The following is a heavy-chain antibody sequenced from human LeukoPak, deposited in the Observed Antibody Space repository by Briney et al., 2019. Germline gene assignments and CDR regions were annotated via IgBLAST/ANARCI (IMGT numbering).Heavy chain of an antibody. CDR3: AKDPLQYGSGSYYFDY. D-gene: IGHD3-10*01. V-gene: IGHV3-30*02. Sequence: PGGSLRLSCAASGFTFSNYAMTWVRQAPGKGLERVAFIWFDGNDNYYADSVKGRFTISRDSSKNSLYLQMNSLRAEDTAVYYCAKDPLQYGSGSYYFDYWGQGTLVTVSS. CDR1: GFTFSNYA. CDR2: IWFDGNDN. J-gene: IGHJ4*02.